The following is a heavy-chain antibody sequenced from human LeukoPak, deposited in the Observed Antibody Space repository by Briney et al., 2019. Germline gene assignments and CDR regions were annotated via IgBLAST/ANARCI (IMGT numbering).Heavy chain of an antibody. V-gene: IGHV3-53*01. CDR2: MYAGGST. D-gene: IGHD3-9*01. CDR3: ARGADSGYSSDN. CDR1: GFIVSSNY. J-gene: IGHJ4*02. Sequence: PGGSLRLSCAASGFIVSSNYMSWVRQAPGKGLEWVSVMYAGGSTYYADSVKGRFTISRDKSKNTLYLQMNSLRADDTAVYYCARGADSGYSSDNWGQGTLVSVSS.